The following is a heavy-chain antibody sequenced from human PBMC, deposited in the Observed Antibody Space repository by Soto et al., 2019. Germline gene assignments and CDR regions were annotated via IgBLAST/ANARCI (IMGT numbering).Heavy chain of an antibody. Sequence: GGSLRLSCAASGFTFSSYAMSWVRQAPGKGLEWVSAISGSGGSTYYADSVKGRFTISRDNSKNTLYLQMNSLRAEDTAVYYCAKVSPGAYYYDSSGPLKYWGQGTLVTVSS. CDR2: ISGSGGST. CDR1: GFTFSSYA. J-gene: IGHJ4*02. D-gene: IGHD3-22*01. V-gene: IGHV3-23*01. CDR3: AKVSPGAYYYDSSGPLKY.